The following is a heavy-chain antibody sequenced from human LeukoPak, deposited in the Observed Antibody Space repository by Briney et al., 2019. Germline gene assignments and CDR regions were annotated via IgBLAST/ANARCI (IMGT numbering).Heavy chain of an antibody. V-gene: IGHV3-30*18. CDR3: AKDGWFDP. CDR1: GFTFSSYG. J-gene: IGHJ5*02. CDR2: ISYDGSNK. Sequence: GGSLRLSCAASGFTFSSYGMHWFRQAPGKGLEWVAVISYDGSNKYYADSVKGRFTISRDNSKNTLYLQMNSLRAEDTAVYYCAKDGWFDPWGQGTLVTVSS.